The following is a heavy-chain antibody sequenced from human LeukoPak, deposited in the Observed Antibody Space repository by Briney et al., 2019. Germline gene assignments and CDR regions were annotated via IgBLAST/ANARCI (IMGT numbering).Heavy chain of an antibody. CDR2: LSAYNGNT. D-gene: IGHD1-26*01. CDR3: ARDRVVGATFGSAFDF. V-gene: IGHV1-18*01. J-gene: IGHJ3*01. CDR1: GYSFTRYG. Sequence: ASVKVSCKASGYSFTRYGIIWVRQAPGQGLAWMGWLSAYNGNTNYAQKLQGRVTMTTDTSTNTAYMELRSLRSDDTAVYYCARDRVVGATFGSAFDFWGQGTMVIVSS.